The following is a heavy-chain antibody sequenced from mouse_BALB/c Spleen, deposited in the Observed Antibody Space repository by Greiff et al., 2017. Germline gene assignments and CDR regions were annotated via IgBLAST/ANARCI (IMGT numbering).Heavy chain of an antibody. D-gene: IGHD2-2*01. CDR1: GFSLTSYD. V-gene: IGHV2-9-2*01. J-gene: IGHJ3*01. CDR3: VREFLYYGYDDTPFAY. Sequence: QVQLQQSGPGLVAPSQSLSITCTVSGFSLTSYDISWIRQPPGKGLEWLGVIWTGGGTNYNSAFMSRLSISKDNSKSQVFLKMNSLQTDDTAIYYCVREFLYYGYDDTPFAYWGQGTLVTVSA. CDR2: IWTGGGT.